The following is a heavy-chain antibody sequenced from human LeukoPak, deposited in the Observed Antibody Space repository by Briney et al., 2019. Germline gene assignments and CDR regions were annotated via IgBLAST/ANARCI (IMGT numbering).Heavy chain of an antibody. Sequence: GGSLRLSCAASGFTFSDYYMSWIRQAPGKGLEWASYISSSGSTIYYADSVKGRFTISRDNSKNSLYLQMNSLRAEDTAVYYCARDWASSGYWNCYYMDVWGKGSKVTVSS. V-gene: IGHV3-11*04. J-gene: IGHJ6*03. CDR3: ARDWASSGYWNCYYMDV. CDR2: ISSSGSTI. D-gene: IGHD3-22*01. CDR1: GFTFSDYY.